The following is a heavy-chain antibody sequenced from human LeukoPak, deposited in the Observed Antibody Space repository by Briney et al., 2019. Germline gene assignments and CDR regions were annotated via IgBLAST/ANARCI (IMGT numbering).Heavy chain of an antibody. CDR1: GGSVSSDNYY. CDR2: IYCSGST. V-gene: IGHV4-61*01. D-gene: IGHD5-12*01. J-gene: IGHJ6*02. CDR3: ARHRNSGYHSHGLAV. Sequence: PSETLPPTCTVSGGSVSSDNYYWSWIRQPPGKGLEWIGYIYCSGSTNYNPSLKSRVTISIDTPKNQFSLKLNSVTAADTAVYYCARHRNSGYHSHGLAVWAQGTTVTVSS.